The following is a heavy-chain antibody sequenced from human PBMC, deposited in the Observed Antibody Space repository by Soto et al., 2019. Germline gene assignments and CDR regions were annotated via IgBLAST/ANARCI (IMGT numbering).Heavy chain of an antibody. V-gene: IGHV1-18*01. Sequence: ASVKVSCKASGYTFTSYGISWVRQAPGQGREWMGWISAYNGNTNYAQKPQGRVTMTTDTSTSTAYMELRSLRSDDTAVYYCARVKDIVVVPAAMDIWGQGTMVTVSS. CDR1: GYTFTSYG. CDR3: ARVKDIVVVPAAMDI. D-gene: IGHD2-2*01. CDR2: ISAYNGNT. J-gene: IGHJ3*02.